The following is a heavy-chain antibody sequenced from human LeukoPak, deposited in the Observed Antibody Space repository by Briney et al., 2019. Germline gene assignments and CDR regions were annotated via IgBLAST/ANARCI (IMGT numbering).Heavy chain of an antibody. Sequence: PGGSLRPSYAGSGFTVSSNYMSWVRQAPGKGLEWVAAISGSGGSTYYADSVKGRFTISRDNSKNTLYLQMNSLRAEDTAVYYCAKDKARWNHYDSSGHSIDYWGQGTLVTVSS. CDR3: AKDKARWNHYDSSGHSIDY. J-gene: IGHJ4*02. CDR1: GFTVSSNY. V-gene: IGHV3-23*01. D-gene: IGHD3-22*01. CDR2: ISGSGGST.